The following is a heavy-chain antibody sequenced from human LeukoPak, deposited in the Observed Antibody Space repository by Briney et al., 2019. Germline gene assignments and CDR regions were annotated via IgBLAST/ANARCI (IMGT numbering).Heavy chain of an antibody. CDR3: AKDGHCPGALCPTQIAVAGYNDN. Sequence: GGSLRLSCAASGFTFSIYTMNWVRQAPGKGLEWVSIINYNGDNKYYADSVQGRFTISRDNSKNTVYLQMNSLRAEDTAIYYCAKDGHCPGALCPTQIAVAGYNDNWGQGTLVSVFS. CDR2: INYNGDNK. V-gene: IGHV3-23*01. D-gene: IGHD6-19*01. CDR1: GFTFSIYT. J-gene: IGHJ4*02.